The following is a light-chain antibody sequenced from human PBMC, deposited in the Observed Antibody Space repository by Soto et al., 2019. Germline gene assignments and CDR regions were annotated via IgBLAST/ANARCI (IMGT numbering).Light chain of an antibody. V-gene: IGKV3-15*01. CDR1: QNVLSD. J-gene: IGKJ1*01. Sequence: EILLTQSPATLSVSPGETATLSCRARQNVLSDLVWYQQKPGEAPSLLVYGGTTSFHGAPAKFRGSGSGTEFSLPISSLQSEDFATYYCQQYRSWPRTFGQGTKVDIK. CDR3: QQYRSWPRT. CDR2: GGT.